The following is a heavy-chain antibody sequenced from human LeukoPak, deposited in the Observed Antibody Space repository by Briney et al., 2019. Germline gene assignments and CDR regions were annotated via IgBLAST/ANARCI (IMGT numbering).Heavy chain of an antibody. CDR3: ARGLRITMVRGVIGFDY. Sequence: SGTLSLTCAVSGGSISSSNWWSWVRQPPGKGLEWIGEIYHSGSTNYNPSLKSRVTISVDTSKNQFSLKLSSVTAADTAVYYCARGLRITMVRGVIGFDYWGQGTLVTVSS. CDR1: GGSISSSNW. CDR2: IYHSGST. V-gene: IGHV4-4*02. D-gene: IGHD3-10*01. J-gene: IGHJ4*02.